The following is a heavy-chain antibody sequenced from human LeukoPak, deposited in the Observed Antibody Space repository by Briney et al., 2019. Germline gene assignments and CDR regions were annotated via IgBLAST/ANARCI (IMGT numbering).Heavy chain of an antibody. Sequence: SETLSLTCTVSGGSISSYYWSWIRQPPGKGLEWIGYIYYSGSTNYNPSLKSRVTISVDTSKNQFSLKLSSVTAADTAVYYCARGMVRGERPCMDVWGKGTTVTASS. CDR3: ARGMVRGERPCMDV. V-gene: IGHV4-59*01. CDR2: IYYSGST. CDR1: GGSISSYY. D-gene: IGHD3-10*01. J-gene: IGHJ6*03.